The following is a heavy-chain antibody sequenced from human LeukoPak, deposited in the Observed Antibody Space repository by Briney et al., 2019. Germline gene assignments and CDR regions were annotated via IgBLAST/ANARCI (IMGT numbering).Heavy chain of an antibody. CDR2: IYYSGFT. V-gene: IGHV4-39*01. Sequence: SETLSLTCTVSGGSISSSSYYWGWIRQPPEKGLEWIANIYYSGFTYYSPSLKSRVTMSVDTSKNQFSLKLNSMTAADTAVYYCARARGSVDFDSWGQGTPVTVSS. CDR1: GGSISSSSYY. CDR3: ARARGSVDFDS. J-gene: IGHJ4*02. D-gene: IGHD5-12*01.